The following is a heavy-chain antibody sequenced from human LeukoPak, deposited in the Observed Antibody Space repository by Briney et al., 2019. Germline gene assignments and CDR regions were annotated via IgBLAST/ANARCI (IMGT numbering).Heavy chain of an antibody. CDR3: AKDFIVGHTMRPDAYDL. J-gene: IGHJ3*01. CDR2: IRYDGSNE. Sequence: GGSLRLSCAASGFTFSNYGMHWVRQAPGKGLEWVAFIRYDGSNEYYADSVKGRFTISRDDSKNTLYLQMHSLRAEDTAVYYCAKDFIVGHTMRPDAYDLWGQGTMVTVSS. V-gene: IGHV3-30*02. D-gene: IGHD1-26*01. CDR1: GFTFSNYG.